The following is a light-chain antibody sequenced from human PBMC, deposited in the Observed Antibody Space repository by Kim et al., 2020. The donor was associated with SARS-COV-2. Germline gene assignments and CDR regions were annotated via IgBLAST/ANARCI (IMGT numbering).Light chain of an antibody. Sequence: DIVMTQSPLSLPVTPGGPASISCRSSQSLLHSNGYNYLDRDLQKPGQSPQLLIYLGSNRASGVPDRFSGSGSGTDFTLKISRVEAEDVGVYCCMQALQTPLTFGRGTQLEIK. V-gene: IGKV2-28*01. J-gene: IGKJ5*01. CDR3: MQALQTPLT. CDR1: QSLLHSNGYNY. CDR2: LGS.